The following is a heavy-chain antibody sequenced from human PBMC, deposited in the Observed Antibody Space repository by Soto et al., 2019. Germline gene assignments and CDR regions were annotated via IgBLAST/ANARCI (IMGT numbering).Heavy chain of an antibody. CDR1: GGSFSDDY. CDR2: INRSGGT. J-gene: IGHJ4*02. D-gene: IGHD1-26*01. V-gene: IGHV4-34*01. Sequence: ASETLSLTCAVYGGSFSDDYWTWIRQPPGRGLEWIGEINRSGGTIYNPSLEIRVTIPADTSKNQFSLKLTSVTAADTAVYYCARGPYSRGVGATNPSHWGQGTLVTVSS. CDR3: ARGPYSRGVGATNPSH.